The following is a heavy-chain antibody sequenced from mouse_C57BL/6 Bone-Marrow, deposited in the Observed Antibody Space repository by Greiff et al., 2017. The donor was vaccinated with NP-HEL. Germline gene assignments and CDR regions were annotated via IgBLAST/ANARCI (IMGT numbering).Heavy chain of an antibody. J-gene: IGHJ1*03. V-gene: IGHV2-6-1*01. Sequence: QVQLKESGPGLVAPSQSLSITCTVSGFSLTSYGVHWVRQPPGKGLEWLVVIWSDGSTTYNSALKSRLSISKDNSKSQVFLKMNSLQTDDTAMYYCARHKDYSNNWYFDVWGTGTTVTVSS. CDR3: ARHKDYSNNWYFDV. D-gene: IGHD2-5*01. CDR2: IWSDGST. CDR1: GFSLTSYG.